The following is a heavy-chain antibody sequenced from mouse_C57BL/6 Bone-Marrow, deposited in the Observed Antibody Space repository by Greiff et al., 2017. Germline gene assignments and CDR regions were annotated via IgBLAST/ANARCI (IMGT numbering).Heavy chain of an antibody. CDR2: IYPTSGRT. J-gene: IGHJ2*01. CDR3: ASAGPRGRSGDY. V-gene: IGHV1-55*01. CDR1: GYTFTSYW. Sequence: VQLQQPGAELVKPGASVKMSCKASGYTFTSYWITWVKQRPGQGLEWIGDIYPTSGRTNYNEKFKGKAILTVDTSSSTAYMQLSSLTSEDSAVFYWASAGPRGRSGDYEDRGHALTV. D-gene: IGHD1-3*01.